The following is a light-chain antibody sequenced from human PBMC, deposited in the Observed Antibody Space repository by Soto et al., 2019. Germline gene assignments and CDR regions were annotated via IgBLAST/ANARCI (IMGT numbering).Light chain of an antibody. CDR1: SSDVGYYNR. J-gene: IGLJ2*01. CDR2: EVS. Sequence: QSALTQPPSVSGSPGQSVTISCTGTSSDVGYYNRVSWYQQPPGTAPKLMVFEVSNRPSGVTDRFSGSKSGNTASLTISGLPAEDEADYYCSSYTTSSTLVFGGGTKVTVL. V-gene: IGLV2-18*02. CDR3: SSYTTSSTLV.